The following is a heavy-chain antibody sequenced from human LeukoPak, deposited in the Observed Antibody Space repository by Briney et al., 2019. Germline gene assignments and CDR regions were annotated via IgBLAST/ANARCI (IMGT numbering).Heavy chain of an antibody. CDR3: ARRTYSTSWSYFDY. D-gene: IGHD6-13*01. Sequence: GESLKISCEASGYSFTSYWIGWVRQMPGKGLEWMGIIFPGDSDTRYSPSFQGQVSISVDRSINTAYLRWTSLKASDTAMYYCARRTYSTSWSYFDYRGQGTLVTVSS. J-gene: IGHJ4*02. CDR1: GYSFTSYW. V-gene: IGHV5-51*01. CDR2: IFPGDSDT.